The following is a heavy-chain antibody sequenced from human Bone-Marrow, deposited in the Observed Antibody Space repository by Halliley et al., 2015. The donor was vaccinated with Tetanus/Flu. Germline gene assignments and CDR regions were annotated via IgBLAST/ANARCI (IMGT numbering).Heavy chain of an antibody. CDR2: ISAYNGNT. CDR3: ARVPFLGSPGNFDF. J-gene: IGHJ4*02. D-gene: IGHD1-26*01. V-gene: IGHV1-18*01. Sequence: WMGWISAYNGNTQYAQKLQGRVTMTTDTSTSTGHMELRSLRSDDTAMYYCARVPFLGSPGNFDFWGQGTLVTVPS.